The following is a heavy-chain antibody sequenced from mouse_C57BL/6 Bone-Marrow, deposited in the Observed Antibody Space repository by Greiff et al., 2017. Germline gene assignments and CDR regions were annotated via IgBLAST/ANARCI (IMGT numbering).Heavy chain of an antibody. CDR3: ARSRPLGRSVYY. V-gene: IGHV1-55*01. J-gene: IGHJ2*01. Sequence: VQLQQPGAELVKPGASVKMSCKASGYTFTSYWITWVKQRPGQGLEWIGDIYPTSGRTNYNEKFKSKAILTVDTSSNTAYMQLSSLTSVDSAVFYCARSRPLGRSVYYWGQGTTLTVSS. CDR1: GYTFTSYW. CDR2: IYPTSGRT. D-gene: IGHD4-1*01.